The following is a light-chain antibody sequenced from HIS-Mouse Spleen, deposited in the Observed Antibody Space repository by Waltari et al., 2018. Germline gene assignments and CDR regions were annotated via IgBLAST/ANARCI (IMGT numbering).Light chain of an antibody. V-gene: IGLV3-21*03. J-gene: IGLJ2*01. CDR3: QVWDSSSDHVV. CDR1: NIGSKS. CDR2: DDS. Sequence: SYVLTQPPSVSVAPGKTARITCGGNNIGSKSVHWYQQKPGQAPVLVVYDDSDRPSGIPGRFSGSNPGNTATLTISRVEAGDEADYYCQVWDSSSDHVVFGGGTKLTVL.